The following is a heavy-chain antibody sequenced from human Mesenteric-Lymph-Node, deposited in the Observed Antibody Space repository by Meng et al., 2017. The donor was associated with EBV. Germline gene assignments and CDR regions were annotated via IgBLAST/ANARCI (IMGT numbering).Heavy chain of an antibody. Sequence: QMQLVQSGSELKKPGASVKVSCKASGYTFTDYAVNWVRQAPGQGLESMGWINTNTGNPTYAQGFTGRFVFSLDTSVSTAYLQISSLKAADTAVYYCARGPPTLTSYVYFDYWGQGILVTVFS. V-gene: IGHV7-4-1*02. CDR2: INTNTGNP. J-gene: IGHJ4*02. CDR1: GYTFTDYA. CDR3: ARGPPTLTSYVYFDY. D-gene: IGHD4-17*01.